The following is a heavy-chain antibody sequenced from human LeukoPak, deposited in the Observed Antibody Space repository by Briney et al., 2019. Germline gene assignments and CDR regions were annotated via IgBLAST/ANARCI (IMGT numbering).Heavy chain of an antibody. CDR3: VRVACGSDSWYFDL. CDR1: GFTFSSYS. CDR2: ISSSNSFI. Sequence: GGSLRLSCAASGFTFSSYSMNWVRQAPGKGLEWVSSISSSNSFIFYADSVKGRFTISRDNAKHSLFLQMNSLRAEDTAVYYCVRVACGSDSWYFDLWGRGTLVTVSS. D-gene: IGHD5-12*01. J-gene: IGHJ2*01. V-gene: IGHV3-21*01.